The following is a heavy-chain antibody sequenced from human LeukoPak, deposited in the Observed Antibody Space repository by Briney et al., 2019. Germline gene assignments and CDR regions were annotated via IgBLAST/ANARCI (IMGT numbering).Heavy chain of an antibody. CDR2: ISYDGSNK. J-gene: IGHJ4*02. CDR3: ARSTYYYDSSGLALGY. D-gene: IGHD3-22*01. Sequence: GGSLRLSCAASGFTFSSYAMHWVRQAPGKGLEWVAVISYDGSNKYYADSVKGRFTISRDNSKNTLYLQMNSRRAEDTAVYYCARSTYYYDSSGLALGYWGQGTLVTVSS. CDR1: GFTFSSYA. V-gene: IGHV3-30-3*01.